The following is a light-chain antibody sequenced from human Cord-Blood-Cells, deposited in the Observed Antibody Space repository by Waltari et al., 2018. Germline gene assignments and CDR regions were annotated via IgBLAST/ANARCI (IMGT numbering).Light chain of an antibody. CDR3: QQRSNWLT. Sequence: EIVLTQSPATLSLSPGERATLSCRASQSVSSYLAWYQQKPGQAPRLLIYDAYNSATGIPARFSGSGSGTDFTLTISSLEPEDFAVYYCQQRSNWLTFGGGTKVEIK. CDR2: DAY. CDR1: QSVSSY. V-gene: IGKV3-11*01. J-gene: IGKJ4*01.